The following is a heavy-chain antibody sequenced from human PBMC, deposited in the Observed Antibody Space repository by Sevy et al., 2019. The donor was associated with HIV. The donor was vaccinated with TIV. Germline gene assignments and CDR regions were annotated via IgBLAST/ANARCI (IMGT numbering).Heavy chain of an antibody. CDR2: IIPIFGTA. V-gene: IGHV1-69*13. J-gene: IGHJ3*02. CDR3: ARDTLAYCGGDCYHDAFDI. CDR1: GGTFSSYA. D-gene: IGHD2-21*02. Sequence: ASVKVSCKASGGTFSSYAISWVRQAPGQGLEWMGGIIPIFGTANYAQKFQGRVTITAGESTSTAYMELSSLRSEDTAVYYCARDTLAYCGGDCYHDAFDIWGQGTMVTVSS.